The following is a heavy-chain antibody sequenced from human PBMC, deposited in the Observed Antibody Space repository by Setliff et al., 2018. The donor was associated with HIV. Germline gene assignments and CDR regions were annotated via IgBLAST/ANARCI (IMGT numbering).Heavy chain of an antibody. Sequence: PSETLSLTCSVSGRSIDDSYWSWIRQSPGKGLEWLGRIHIGGNTNYNPSLKSRVTMSVDTSKNQFSLNLNSVTATDTAIYYCATERWLYQNFDSWGQGTQVTVSS. V-gene: IGHV4-4*07. CDR3: ATERWLYQNFDS. CDR2: IHIGGNT. D-gene: IGHD3-16*01. CDR1: GRSIDDSY. J-gene: IGHJ4*02.